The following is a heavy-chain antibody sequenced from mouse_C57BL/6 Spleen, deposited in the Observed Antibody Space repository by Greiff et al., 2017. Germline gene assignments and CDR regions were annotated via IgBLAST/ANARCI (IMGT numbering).Heavy chain of an antibody. CDR2: INPSTGGT. V-gene: IGHV1-42*01. J-gene: IGHJ1*03. D-gene: IGHD1-1*01. CDR1: GYSFTGYY. Sequence: VQLKQSGPELVKPGASVKISCKASGYSFTGYYMNWVKQSPEKSLEWIGEINPSTGGTTYNQKFKAKATLTVDKSSSTAYMQLKSLTSEDSAVYYCARDYGSSPDWYFDVWGTGTTVTVSS. CDR3: ARDYGSSPDWYFDV.